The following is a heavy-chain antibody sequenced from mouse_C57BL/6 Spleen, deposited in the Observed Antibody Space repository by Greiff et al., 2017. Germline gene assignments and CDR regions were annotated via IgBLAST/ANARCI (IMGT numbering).Heavy chain of an antibody. V-gene: IGHV1-55*01. D-gene: IGHD1-1*01. CDR1: GYTFTSYW. CDR2: IYPGSGST. CDR3: AREGYGSSYVGAY. J-gene: IGHJ3*01. Sequence: VQLHQPGAELVKPGASVKMSCKASGYTFTSYWITWVKQRPGQGLEWIGDIYPGSGSTNYNEKFKSKATLTVDTSSSTAYMQLSSLTSEDSAVYYCAREGYGSSYVGAYWGQGTLVTVSA.